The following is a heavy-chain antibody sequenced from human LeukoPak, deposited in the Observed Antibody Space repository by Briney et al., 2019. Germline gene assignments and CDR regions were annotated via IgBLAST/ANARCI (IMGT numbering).Heavy chain of an antibody. CDR3: AGDSNYYYGMDV. V-gene: IGHV3-48*02. D-gene: IGHD2/OR15-2a*01. CDR2: ISSSSNTI. J-gene: IGHJ6*02. Sequence: PGGSLRLSCAASGFTFSSYSMNWVRQAPGKGLEWVSYISSSSNTIYYADSVKGRFTISRDNAKNSLYLQMNSLRDEDTAVYYCAGDSNYYYGMDVWGQGTTVTVSS. CDR1: GFTFSSYS.